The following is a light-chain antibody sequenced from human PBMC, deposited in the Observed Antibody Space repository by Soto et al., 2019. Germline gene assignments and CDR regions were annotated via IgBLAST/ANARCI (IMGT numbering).Light chain of an antibody. V-gene: IGKV1-9*01. CDR2: AAS. Sequence: DIQLTQSPSFLSASVGDRVTITCRASQGISSYLAWYQQKPGKAPKLLIYAASTLQSGVPSRFSGSASGTEFTLTISSLQPEDFATYYCQQLNSFGPGTKVDIK. CDR1: QGISSY. J-gene: IGKJ3*01. CDR3: QQLNS.